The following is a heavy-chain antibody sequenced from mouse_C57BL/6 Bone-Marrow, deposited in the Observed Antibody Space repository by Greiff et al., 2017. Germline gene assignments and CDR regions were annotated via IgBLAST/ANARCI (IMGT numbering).Heavy chain of an antibody. D-gene: IGHD4-1*01. CDR2: IWWDDDK. V-gene: IGHV8-8*01. Sequence: QVTLKVSGPGILQPSQTLSLTCSFSGFSLSTFGMGVGWIRQPSGKGLEWLAHIWWDDDKYYNPALKRRLTISKDTSKTQVFLKIANVDSADSATYYCARIRSGTCYYAMDFWGPGTSVTVSS. CDR1: GFSLSTFGMG. CDR3: ARIRSGTCYYAMDF. J-gene: IGHJ4*01.